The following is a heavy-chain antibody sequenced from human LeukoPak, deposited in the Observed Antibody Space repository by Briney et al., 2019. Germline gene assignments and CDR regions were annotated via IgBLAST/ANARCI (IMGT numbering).Heavy chain of an antibody. CDR3: TRLGYGI. Sequence: PGGSLKLSCAASGFTFSVSTIHWVRQASGQGLKWFGRIRSKPNFYATAYAASVKGRFTISRDDSKNTPYLQRNNVKAGDTPVYYCTRLGYGIWGQGTMVTVSS. CDR1: GFTFSVST. V-gene: IGHV3-73*01. CDR2: IRSKPNFYAT. D-gene: IGHD1-1*01. J-gene: IGHJ3*02.